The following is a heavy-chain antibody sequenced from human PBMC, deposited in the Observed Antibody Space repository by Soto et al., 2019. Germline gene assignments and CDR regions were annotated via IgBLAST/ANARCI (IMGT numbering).Heavy chain of an antibody. J-gene: IGHJ6*02. CDR1: GFTVSNNY. Sequence: PGGSLRLSCAVSGFTVSNNYMSWVRQAPGKGLEGVSVIYSGGYTAYGDSVKGRFTISRDNSKNTLYLQMKSLRAEDTAVYYCARVARYSSSWYSIDYYYGMDVWGQGTTVTVSS. V-gene: IGHV3-53*01. CDR2: IYSGGYT. D-gene: IGHD6-13*01. CDR3: ARVARYSSSWYSIDYYYGMDV.